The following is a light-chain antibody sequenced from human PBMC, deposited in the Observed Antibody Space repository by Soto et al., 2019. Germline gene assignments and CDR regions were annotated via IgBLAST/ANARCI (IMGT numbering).Light chain of an antibody. V-gene: IGLV2-14*01. CDR3: SSYTISSTYV. Sequence: QSALTQPASVSASPGQSITISCTGTSSDVGGYNYVSWYQQHPGKAPKLMIYDVISRPSGVSNRFSGSKSGNTASLTISGLQAEDEADYYCSSYTISSTYVFGTGTKVTVL. CDR2: DVI. J-gene: IGLJ1*01. CDR1: SSDVGGYNY.